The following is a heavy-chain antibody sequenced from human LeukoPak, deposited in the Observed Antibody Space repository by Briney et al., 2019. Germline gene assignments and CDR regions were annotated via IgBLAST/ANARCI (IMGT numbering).Heavy chain of an antibody. V-gene: IGHV4-34*01. CDR3: AGGPPLGYCSSTSCYTEGGDY. Sequence: SETLSLTCAVYGGSFSGYYWSWIRQPPGKGLEWIGEINHSGSTNYNPSLKSRVTISVDTSKNQFSLKLSSVTAADTAVYYCAGGPPLGYCSSTSCYTEGGDYWGQGTLVTVSS. CDR1: GGSFSGYY. J-gene: IGHJ4*02. CDR2: INHSGST. D-gene: IGHD2-2*02.